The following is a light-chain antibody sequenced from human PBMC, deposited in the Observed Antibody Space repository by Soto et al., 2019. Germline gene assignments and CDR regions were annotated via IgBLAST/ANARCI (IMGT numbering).Light chain of an antibody. CDR3: QQYNNLPT. CDR1: NTEGRN. J-gene: IGKJ5*01. CDR2: DIS. V-gene: IGKV3-15*01. Sequence: EVVMTESPATLSVSPGDRATLSCSTRNTEGRNLSWYQQRPGQAPRLLIYDISNRATGVPASFSDSGSETEFTLTISSLPSEDFAVYCCQQYNNLPTFGQGTRLEIK.